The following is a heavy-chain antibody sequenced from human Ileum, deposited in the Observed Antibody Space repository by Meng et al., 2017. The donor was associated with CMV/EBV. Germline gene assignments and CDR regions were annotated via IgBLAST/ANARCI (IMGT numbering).Heavy chain of an antibody. CDR2: LYPGGTG. J-gene: IGHJ4*02. CDR1: GDPLDGGSGH. Sequence: LALLCTVSGDPLDGGSGHWSWIRQAGGMGLESVGHLYPGGTGDYNPSLRSRATISRDPSERHFSLRLTSVTAADTAGYICPRRLGLWGQGTLVTVSS. V-gene: IGHV4-61*09. CDR3: PRRLGL. D-gene: IGHD4-11*01.